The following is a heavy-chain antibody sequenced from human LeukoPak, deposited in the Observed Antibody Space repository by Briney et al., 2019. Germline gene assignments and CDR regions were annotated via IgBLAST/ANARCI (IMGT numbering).Heavy chain of an antibody. J-gene: IGHJ4*02. V-gene: IGHV4-34*01. D-gene: IGHD3-10*01. CDR1: GGSFSGYY. CDR2: INHSGST. CDR3: ARGRSPDGFGY. Sequence: PSETLSLTCAVYGGSFSGYYWSWIRQPPGKGLEWIGEINHSGSTNYNPSLKGRVTISVDTSKNQFSLKLSSVTAADTAVYYCARGRSPDGFGYWGQGTLVTVSS.